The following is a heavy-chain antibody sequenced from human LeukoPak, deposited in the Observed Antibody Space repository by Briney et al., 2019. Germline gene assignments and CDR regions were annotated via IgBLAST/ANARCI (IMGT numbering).Heavy chain of an antibody. D-gene: IGHD2-2*01. CDR3: ARAPCRGCSTSCYDY. V-gene: IGHV3-21*01. CDR1: GFTFSSYS. J-gene: IGHJ4*02. CDR2: ISSSSSYI. Sequence: GGSLRLSCAASGFTFSSYSMNWVRQAPGKGLEWVSSISSSSSYIYYADSVKGRFTISRDNAKSSLYLQMNSLRAEDTAVYYCARAPCRGCSTSCYDYWGQGTLVTVSS.